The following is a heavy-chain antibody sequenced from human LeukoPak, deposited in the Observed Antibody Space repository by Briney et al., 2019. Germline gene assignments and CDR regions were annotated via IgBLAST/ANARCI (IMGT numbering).Heavy chain of an antibody. J-gene: IGHJ4*02. CDR2: ISSSSSYI. CDR1: GFTFSSYS. D-gene: IGHD1-26*01. CDR3: ASSSMQLRTASDY. Sequence: GGSLRLSCAASGFTFSSYSMNWVRQAPGKGLEWVSSISSSSSYIYYADSVKGRFTISRDNAKNSLYLQMNSLRVGDTAVYYCASSSMQLRTASDYWGQGTLVTVSS. V-gene: IGHV3-21*01.